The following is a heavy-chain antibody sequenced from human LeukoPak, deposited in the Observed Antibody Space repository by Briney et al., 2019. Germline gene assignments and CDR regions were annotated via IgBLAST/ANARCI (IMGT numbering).Heavy chain of an antibody. CDR3: ASGRDLLTYFQR. V-gene: IGHV4-59*01. CDR2: IYYSGST. CDR1: GASISNYY. J-gene: IGHJ1*01. Sequence: PSETLSLTCTVSGASISNYYWSWIRQSPGKGLEWIGHIYYSGSTNYNPSLKSRVTIPVDTSKNQFSLKLSSVTAADTAVYYCASGRDLLTYFQRWGQGTLVTVSS. D-gene: IGHD1-26*01.